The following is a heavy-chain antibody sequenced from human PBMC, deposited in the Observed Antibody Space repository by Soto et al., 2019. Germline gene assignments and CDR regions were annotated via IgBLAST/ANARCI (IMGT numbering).Heavy chain of an antibody. D-gene: IGHD5-12*01. CDR1: GFSVTANY. Sequence: EVQVVESGGGLIQPGGSLRLSCAVSGFSVTANYMSWVRQAPGKGLEWVSVIYSGGSTYYIDSVKGRFSISRDISKNTLYLQMNSLRAEDTAVYYCHGYGYWSQGTLVTVSS. CDR2: IYSGGST. V-gene: IGHV3-53*01. J-gene: IGHJ4*02. CDR3: HGYGY.